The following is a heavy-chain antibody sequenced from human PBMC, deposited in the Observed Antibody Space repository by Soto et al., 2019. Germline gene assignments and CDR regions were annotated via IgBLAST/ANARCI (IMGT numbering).Heavy chain of an antibody. D-gene: IGHD3-9*01. Sequence: QVQLVQSGADLKKPGASVRVSCKTSGYIFTDYYIHWVRQAPGQGPEWMGWINSNSGGTAYAQKFQGRVTMTRDTSIRTAHMEIGRLTSDDTAVYYCARALSDFMTGFHFWGQGTRVTVSS. J-gene: IGHJ4*02. CDR2: INSNSGGT. V-gene: IGHV1-2*02. CDR3: ARALSDFMTGFHF. CDR1: GYIFTDYY.